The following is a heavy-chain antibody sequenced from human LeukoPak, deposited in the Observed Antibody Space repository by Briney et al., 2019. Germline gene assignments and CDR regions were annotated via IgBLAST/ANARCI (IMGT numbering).Heavy chain of an antibody. D-gene: IGHD2-2*01. Sequence: GGSRRLSCAASGFTFSNYWMTWVRQAPGKGLEWVANIKQDGGEKYYVDSVKGRLTISRDNDKNSLYLQMNSLRAEDTAVYYCARVRYCSSTSCYFADYWGQGTLVTVSS. J-gene: IGHJ4*02. CDR1: GFTFSNYW. CDR2: IKQDGGEK. V-gene: IGHV3-7*04. CDR3: ARVRYCSSTSCYFADY.